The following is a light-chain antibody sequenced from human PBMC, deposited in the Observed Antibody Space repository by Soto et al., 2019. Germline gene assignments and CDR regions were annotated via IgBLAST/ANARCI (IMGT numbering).Light chain of an antibody. Sequence: EIVMTQSPATLSVSPGERATLSCRASQTVSATLAGYQQKPGQAPRPLIYVASTRATGISARFSGSGSGTEFALTISYLQSEDFAVYYCQQYNKWPLTFGGGTKVEIK. CDR2: VAS. J-gene: IGKJ4*01. CDR1: QTVSAT. CDR3: QQYNKWPLT. V-gene: IGKV3-15*01.